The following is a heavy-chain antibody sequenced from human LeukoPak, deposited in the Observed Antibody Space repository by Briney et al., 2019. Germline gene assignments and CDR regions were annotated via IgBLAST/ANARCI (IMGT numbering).Heavy chain of an antibody. J-gene: IGHJ4*02. CDR3: AKDPPQSSGYADY. V-gene: IGHV3-21*04. D-gene: IGHD3-22*01. CDR1: GFTFSSYS. Sequence: GGSLRLSCAASGFTFSSYSMNWVRQAPGKGLEWVSSISSSSSYIYYADSVKGRFTISRDNAKNSLYLQMNSLRAEDTAVYYCAKDPPQSSGYADYWGQGTLVTVSS. CDR2: ISSSSSYI.